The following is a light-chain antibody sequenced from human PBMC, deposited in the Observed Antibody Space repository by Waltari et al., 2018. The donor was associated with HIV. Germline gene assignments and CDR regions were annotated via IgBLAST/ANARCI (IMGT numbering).Light chain of an antibody. J-gene: IGLJ3*02. V-gene: IGLV2-23*02. CDR2: EVS. CDR1: SSNIGTYNL. Sequence: QSALTQPAPVSGSPGQSITISAPATSSNIGTYNLVPWHHQHPGKAPKTLIYEVSQRPSGVSNRFSGSKSGNTASLTISGLQAEDEADYYCCSYAGSSTLVFGGGTKVTVL. CDR3: CSYAGSSTLV.